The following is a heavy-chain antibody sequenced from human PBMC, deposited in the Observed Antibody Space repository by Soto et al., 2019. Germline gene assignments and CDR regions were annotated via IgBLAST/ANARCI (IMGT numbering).Heavy chain of an antibody. CDR3: TPDLFSGSYPLAFDP. CDR1: CFTFSNAW. D-gene: IGHD1-26*01. V-gene: IGHV3-15*07. J-gene: IGHJ5*02. Sequence: EVQLVASGGGLVKPGGSLRLSCAASCFTFSNAWMNWVRQAPGKGLEWVGRIKSKTDGGTTDYAAPVKGRFTISRDDSKNTLYLQMNSLKTEDTAVYYCTPDLFSGSYPLAFDPCGQGTLVTVSS. CDR2: IKSKTDGGTT.